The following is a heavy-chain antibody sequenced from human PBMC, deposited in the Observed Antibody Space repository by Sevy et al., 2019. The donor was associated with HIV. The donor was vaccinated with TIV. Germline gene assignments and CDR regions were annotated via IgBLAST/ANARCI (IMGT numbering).Heavy chain of an antibody. D-gene: IGHD2-2*02. CDR2: IKEDDTVK. V-gene: IGHV3-7*04. CDR1: GFSLETYW. CDR3: VRAIQSEGSF. Sequence: GSLRLSCAASGFSLETYWMNWVRQAPGKPREWVANIKEDDTVKYYVDSVKGRFTIFRDNGRNLVYLVMNNLRVEDTALYYCVRAIQSEGSFWGQGTLVTVSS. J-gene: IGHJ4*02.